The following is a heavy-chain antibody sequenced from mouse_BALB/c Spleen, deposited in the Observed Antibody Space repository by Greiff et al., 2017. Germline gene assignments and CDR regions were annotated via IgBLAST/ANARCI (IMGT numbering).Heavy chain of an antibody. CDR3: ARGTAYYAMDY. J-gene: IGHJ4*01. CDR2: IDPANGNT. V-gene: IGHV14-3*02. D-gene: IGHD1-2*01. CDR1: GFNIKDTY. Sequence: EVKLQESGAELVKPGASVKLSCTASGFNIKDTYMHWVKQRPEQGLEWIGRIDPANGNTKYDPKFQGKATITADTSSNTAYLQLSSLTSEDTAVYYCARGTAYYAMDYWGQGTSVTVSS.